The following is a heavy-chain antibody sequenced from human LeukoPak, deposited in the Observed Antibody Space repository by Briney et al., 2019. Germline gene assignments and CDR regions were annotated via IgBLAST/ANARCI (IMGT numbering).Heavy chain of an antibody. Sequence: SETLSLTCTVSGGSISSSSYYWGWIRQPPGKGLEWIGSIYYSGSTYYNPSLKSRVTISVDNSKNQFSLKMSSMTAADTAAYYCARAGWYTLDNWGQGTLVTVSS. CDR2: IYYSGST. J-gene: IGHJ4*02. D-gene: IGHD2-15*01. CDR1: GGSISSSSYY. CDR3: ARAGWYTLDN. V-gene: IGHV4-39*07.